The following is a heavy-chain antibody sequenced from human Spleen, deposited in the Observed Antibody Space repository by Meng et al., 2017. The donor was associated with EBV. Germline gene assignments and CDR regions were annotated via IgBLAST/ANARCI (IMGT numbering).Heavy chain of an antibody. Sequence: QVQCGQSGAEVKRPGASVKISCEASGYMFTSDAVHWVRQAPGQRLEWMGWINTGNDKAVYSQNFQGRVTITTDTSASTAYMELSSLRFEDTAVYYCARKRGDSGNWFDPWGQGTLVTVSS. D-gene: IGHD3-10*01. J-gene: IGHJ5*02. V-gene: IGHV1-3*04. CDR2: INTGNDKA. CDR1: GYMFTSDA. CDR3: ARKRGDSGNWFDP.